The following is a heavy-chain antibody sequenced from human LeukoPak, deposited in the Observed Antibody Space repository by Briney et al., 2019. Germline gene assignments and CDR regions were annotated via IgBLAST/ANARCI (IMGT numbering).Heavy chain of an antibody. Sequence: SETLSLTCTVSGGSISSYYWSWIRQPPGKGLEWIGYIFYSGSTNYNPSLKSRVTISVDTSKNQFSLKLSSVTAADTAVYYCASAKQIDAFDIWGQGTMVTVSS. V-gene: IGHV4-59*01. CDR3: ASAKQIDAFDI. CDR1: GGSISSYY. J-gene: IGHJ3*02. CDR2: IFYSGST.